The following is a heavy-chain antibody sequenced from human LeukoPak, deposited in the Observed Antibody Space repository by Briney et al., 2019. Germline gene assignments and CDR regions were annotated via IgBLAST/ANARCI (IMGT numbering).Heavy chain of an antibody. V-gene: IGHV3-64D*09. CDR2: INDNGGRT. J-gene: IGHJ4*02. D-gene: IGHD1-26*01. CDR3: VKDVGGSYAFDY. CDR1: GFTFSRYA. Sequence: GGSLRLSCSASGFTFSRYAMHWVRQAPRKGLEYVSGINDNGGRTHYGDSVKGRFSISRNNSKNTLHLQMSTLRAEDTALYYCVKDVGGSYAFDYWGQGILVTVSS.